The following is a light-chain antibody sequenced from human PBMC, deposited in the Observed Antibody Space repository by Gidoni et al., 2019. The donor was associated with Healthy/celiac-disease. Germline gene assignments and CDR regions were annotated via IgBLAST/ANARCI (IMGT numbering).Light chain of an antibody. CDR3: QQSYSTPLT. Sequence: DIQMTQSPSSLSAAVGDRVTITCRASQSISSYLNWYQQKPGKAPKLLIYAASSLQVGVPSRFSGSGSGTDFTLTISSLQPEDFATYYCQQSYSTPLTFXGGTKVEIK. CDR2: AAS. CDR1: QSISSY. J-gene: IGKJ4*01. V-gene: IGKV1-39*01.